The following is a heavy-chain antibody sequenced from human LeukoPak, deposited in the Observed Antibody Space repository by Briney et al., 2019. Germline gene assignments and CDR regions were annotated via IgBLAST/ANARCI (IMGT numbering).Heavy chain of an antibody. V-gene: IGHV3-13*01. CDR2: IDTAGDT. Sequence: RSGGSLRLSCAASAVSFSRYDMQCVRQGTGKGLEWVSSIDTAGDTYYLGSVKGRFTISRENAKNSLYLQMNSLRAGDTAMYFCARGSCRSTSCYERLNGLDVWGQGTTVTVSS. D-gene: IGHD2-2*01. J-gene: IGHJ6*02. CDR3: ARGSCRSTSCYERLNGLDV. CDR1: AVSFSRYD.